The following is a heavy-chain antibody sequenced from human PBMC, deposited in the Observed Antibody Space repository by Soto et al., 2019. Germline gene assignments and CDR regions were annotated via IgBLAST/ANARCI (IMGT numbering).Heavy chain of an antibody. J-gene: IGHJ4*02. Sequence: GASVKVSCKASGYTFTSYGISWVRQAPGQGLEWMGWISAYNGNTNYAQKLQGRVTMTTDTSTSTAYMELRSLRSDDTAVYYCARDADPAPKYCSSTSCYFGENYFDYWGQGTLVTVSS. CDR2: ISAYNGNT. V-gene: IGHV1-18*01. CDR3: ARDADPAPKYCSSTSCYFGENYFDY. D-gene: IGHD2-2*01. CDR1: GYTFTSYG.